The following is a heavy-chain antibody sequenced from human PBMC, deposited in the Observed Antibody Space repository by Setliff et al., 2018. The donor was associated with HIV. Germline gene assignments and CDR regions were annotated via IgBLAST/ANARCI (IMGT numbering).Heavy chain of an antibody. CDR1: GYTFTNYY. J-gene: IGHJ5*02. CDR2: MNCMNGDT. V-gene: IGHV1-46*01. D-gene: IGHD2-8*01. CDR3: GALSLRTNSVYGIISTRFDP. Sequence: ASVKVSCKTSGYTFTNYYVNWVRQAPGQGLEWIGIMNCMNGDTSYAQNLKGRVTVTRDTSTSTVYMELSSLRPEDTAVYYCGALSLRTNSVYGIISTRFDPWGQGTLVTVSS.